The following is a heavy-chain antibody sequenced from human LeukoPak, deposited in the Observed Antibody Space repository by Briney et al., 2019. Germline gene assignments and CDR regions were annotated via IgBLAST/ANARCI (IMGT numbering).Heavy chain of an antibody. V-gene: IGHV3-23*01. CDR1: GFTFSSYA. D-gene: IGHD3-3*01. CDR3: AKVNAVIISRASFYFDY. Sequence: PGGSLRLSCAASGFTFSSYAMSWVRQAPGKGLEWVSAISGSGGSTYYADCVKGRFTISRDNSKNTLYLQMNSLRAEDTAVYYCAKVNAVIISRASFYFDYWGQGTLVTVSS. J-gene: IGHJ4*02. CDR2: ISGSGGST.